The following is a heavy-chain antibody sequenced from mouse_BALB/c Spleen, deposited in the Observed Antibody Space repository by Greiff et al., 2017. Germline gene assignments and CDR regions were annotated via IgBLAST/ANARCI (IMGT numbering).Heavy chain of an antibody. Sequence: EVKLVESGGGLVKPGGSLKLSCAASGFTFSSYAMSWVRQTPEKRLEWVASISSGGSTYYPDSVKGRFTISRDNARNILYLQMSSLRSEDTAMYYCAMGDYFDYWGQGTTLTVSS. V-gene: IGHV5-6-5*01. CDR1: GFTFSSYA. J-gene: IGHJ2*01. CDR3: AMGDYFDY. CDR2: ISSGGST.